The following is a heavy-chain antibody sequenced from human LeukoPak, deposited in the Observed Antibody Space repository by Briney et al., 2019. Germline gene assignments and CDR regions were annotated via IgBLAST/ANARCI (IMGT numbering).Heavy chain of an antibody. CDR1: GFTFSHYG. V-gene: IGHV3-30*05. CDR3: ARDIELDYDSSGSFLPDY. D-gene: IGHD3-22*01. CDR2: ISYDGSNK. J-gene: IGHJ4*02. Sequence: PGTSLRLSCAASGFTFSHYGIHWVRQAPGKGLEWVAVISYDGSNKYYADSVKGRFTISRDNSKNTLYLQMNSLRAEDTAVYYCARDIELDYDSSGSFLPDYWGQGTLVTVSS.